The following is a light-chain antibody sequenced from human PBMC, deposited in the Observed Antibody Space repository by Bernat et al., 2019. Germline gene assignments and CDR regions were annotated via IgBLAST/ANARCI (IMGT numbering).Light chain of an antibody. J-gene: IGKJ1*01. CDR1: QCVSAN. Sequence: VTITCQASQCVSANLSCYQHKPGKAPKLMIYTASSLQSWIPSRFRGSGSRTDFTLTITSLQPEDFATYYCQQGHNYPWTFGQGTKVEV. V-gene: IGKV1-6*01. CDR2: TAS. CDR3: QQGHNYPWT.